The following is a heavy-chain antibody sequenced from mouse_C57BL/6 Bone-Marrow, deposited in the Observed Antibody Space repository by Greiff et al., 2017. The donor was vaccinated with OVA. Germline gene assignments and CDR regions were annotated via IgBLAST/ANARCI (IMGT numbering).Heavy chain of an antibody. D-gene: IGHD2-1*01. CDR2: IYPGSGST. CDR3: AGAGKEDFDV. J-gene: IGHJ1*03. CDR1: GYTFTSYW. V-gene: IGHV1-55*01. Sequence: VQLQQPGAELVKPGASVKMSCKASGYTFTSYWITWVKQRPGQGLEWIGDIYPGSGSTNYNEKFKSKATLTVDTSSSTAYMQLSSLTSEDSAGWCCAGAGKEDFDVWGTGTTVTVSS.